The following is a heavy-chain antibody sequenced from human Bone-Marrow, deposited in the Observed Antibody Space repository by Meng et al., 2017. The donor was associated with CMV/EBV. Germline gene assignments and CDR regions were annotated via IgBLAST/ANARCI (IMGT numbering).Heavy chain of an antibody. D-gene: IGHD2-2*01. CDR1: GGSVNSVAYY. V-gene: IGHV4-61*08. Sequence: GSLRLSCTVSGGSVNSVAYYWSWIRQPPGKGLEWIGYIYHTGTTKYNPSLKSRVTLSVDTSKNQLSLKMTSVTAADTAVYYCARDGGPKEYQLLDYGMAVWGQGTMVTVSS. CDR2: IYHTGTT. CDR3: ARDGGPKEYQLLDYGMAV. J-gene: IGHJ6*02.